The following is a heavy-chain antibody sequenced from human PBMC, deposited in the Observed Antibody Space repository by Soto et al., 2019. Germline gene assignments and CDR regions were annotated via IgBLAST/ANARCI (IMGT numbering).Heavy chain of an antibody. J-gene: IGHJ4*02. CDR3: AMGLEIGREAAAGILDY. CDR2: INPNSGGT. D-gene: IGHD6-13*01. CDR1: GYTFTGYY. Sequence: ASVKVSCKASGYTFTGYYMHWVRQAPGQGLEWMGWINPNSGGTNYAQKFQGWVTMTRDTSISTAYMELSRLRSDDTAVYYCAMGLEIGREAAAGILDYWGQGTLVTVSS. V-gene: IGHV1-2*04.